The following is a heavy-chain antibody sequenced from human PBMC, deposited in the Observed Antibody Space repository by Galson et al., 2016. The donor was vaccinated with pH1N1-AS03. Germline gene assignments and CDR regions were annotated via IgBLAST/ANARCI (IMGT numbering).Heavy chain of an antibody. J-gene: IGHJ6*02. CDR1: GFTFTGFY. CDR2: IDPNSGVT. V-gene: IGHV1-2*04. Sequence: CKASGFTFTGFYVHWVRQAPGQGLEWMGWIDPNSGVTNYAQKFQAWVTMTRDTSSTTAYMEVSGLKSDDTAVYYCARDPRGPCTSTTCATAYYFGMDVWGQGTTVIVSS. CDR3: ARDPRGPCTSTTCATAYYFGMDV. D-gene: IGHD2/OR15-2a*01.